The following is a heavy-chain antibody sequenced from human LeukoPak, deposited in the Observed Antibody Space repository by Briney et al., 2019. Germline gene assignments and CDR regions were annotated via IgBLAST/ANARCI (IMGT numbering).Heavy chain of an antibody. CDR1: GYTLTELS. Sequence: ASVKVSCKVSGYTLTELSMHWVRQAPGKGLEWMGGFDPEDGETIYAQKFQGRATMTEDTSTDTAYMELSSLRSEDTAVYYCATVYQLPEERGAFDIWGQGTMVTVSS. D-gene: IGHD2-2*01. CDR2: FDPEDGET. J-gene: IGHJ3*02. V-gene: IGHV1-24*01. CDR3: ATVYQLPEERGAFDI.